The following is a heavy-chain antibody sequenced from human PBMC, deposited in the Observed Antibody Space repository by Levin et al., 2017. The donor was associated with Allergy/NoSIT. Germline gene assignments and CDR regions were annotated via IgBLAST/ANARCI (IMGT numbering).Heavy chain of an antibody. V-gene: IGHV4-31*03. CDR3: ARYLHERVVVPAARFDP. CDR1: GGSISSGGYY. J-gene: IGHJ5*02. D-gene: IGHD2-2*01. Sequence: PSETLSLTCTVSGGSISSGGYYWSWIRQHPGKGLEWIGYIYYSGSTYYNPSLKSRVTISVDTSKNQFSLKLSSVTAADTAVYYCARYLHERVVVPAARFDPWGQGTLVTVSS. CDR2: IYYSGST.